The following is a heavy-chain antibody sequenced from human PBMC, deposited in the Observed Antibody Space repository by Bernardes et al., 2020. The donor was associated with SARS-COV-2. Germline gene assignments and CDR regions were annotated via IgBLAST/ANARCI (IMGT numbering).Heavy chain of an antibody. CDR1: GGSISSSNW. J-gene: IGHJ3*02. CDR3: ARTQPLDIVVDAGLAFDI. Sequence: SETLSLTCAVSGGSISSSNWWSWVRQPPGKGLEWIGEIYHSGSTNYNPSLKSRVTISVDKSKNQFSLKLSSVTAADTAVYYCARTQPLDIVVDAGLAFDIWGQGTMVTVSS. CDR2: IYHSGST. V-gene: IGHV4-4*02. D-gene: IGHD2-2*01.